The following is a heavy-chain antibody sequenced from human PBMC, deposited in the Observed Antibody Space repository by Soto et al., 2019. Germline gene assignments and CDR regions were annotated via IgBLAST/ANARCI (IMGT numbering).Heavy chain of an antibody. Sequence: GGSLRLSCAASGFTFSSYAMHWVRQAPGKGLEWVAVISYDGSNKYYADSVKGRFTITRDNSKNTLYLQMNSLRAEDTAVYYCARVKAAAGRRYYYYGMDVWGQGTTVTVSS. V-gene: IGHV3-30*04. J-gene: IGHJ6*02. D-gene: IGHD6-13*01. CDR2: ISYDGSNK. CDR3: ARVKAAAGRRYYYYGMDV. CDR1: GFTFSSYA.